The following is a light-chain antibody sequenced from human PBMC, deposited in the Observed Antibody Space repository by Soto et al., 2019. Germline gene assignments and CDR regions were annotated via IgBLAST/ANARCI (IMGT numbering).Light chain of an antibody. Sequence: QSVLTQPPSVSGAPGQRVTISCTGSSSNIGAGYDVPWYQQLPGTAPKLLIYGNSNRPSGVPDRFSGSKSGTSASLAITGLQAEDEADYSCQSYDSSLSAYVFGTGTKLTVL. J-gene: IGLJ1*01. V-gene: IGLV1-40*01. CDR1: SSNIGAGYD. CDR3: QSYDSSLSAYV. CDR2: GNS.